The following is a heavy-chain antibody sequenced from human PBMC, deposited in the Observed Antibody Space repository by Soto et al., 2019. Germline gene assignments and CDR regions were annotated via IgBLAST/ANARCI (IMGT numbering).Heavy chain of an antibody. CDR3: ARDRGCTGVGYYYYGMDV. CDR1: GFTFSSYE. CDR2: ISSSGSTI. D-gene: IGHD2-8*01. J-gene: IGHJ6*02. Sequence: GGSLRLSCAGSGFTFSSYEMNWVRQAPGKGLEWVSYISSSGSTIYYADSVKGRFTISRDNAKNSLYLQMNSLRAEDTAVYYCARDRGCTGVGYYYYGMDVWGQGTTVTVSS. V-gene: IGHV3-48*03.